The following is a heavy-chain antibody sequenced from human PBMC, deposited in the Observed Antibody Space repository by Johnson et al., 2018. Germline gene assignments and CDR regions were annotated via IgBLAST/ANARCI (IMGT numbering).Heavy chain of an antibody. V-gene: IGHV4-59*01. D-gene: IGHD3-3*02. CDR1: GGSISSYY. Sequence: QVQLQESGPGLVKPSDTLSLMCTVSGGSISSYYYHWIRQSPGKGLEWIGYRYQSGGTNYNPSLNGRGTIPLDTSKNQFSLKLSSVTAADTAVYYCARGRGTGSYSQAYLDHWGQGTLVTVSS. CDR3: ARGRGTGSYSQAYLDH. CDR2: RYQSGGT. J-gene: IGHJ1*01.